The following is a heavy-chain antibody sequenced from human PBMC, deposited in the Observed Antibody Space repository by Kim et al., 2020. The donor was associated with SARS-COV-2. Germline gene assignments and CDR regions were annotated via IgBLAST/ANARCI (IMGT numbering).Heavy chain of an antibody. J-gene: IGHJ4*02. CDR3: AKDLNWGSGY. Sequence: KYYADSGRGRFTISRDNSKDTLYLQMNSLRAEDTAVYYCAKDLNWGSGYWGQGTLVTVSS. D-gene: IGHD7-27*01. CDR2: K. V-gene: IGHV3-23*01.